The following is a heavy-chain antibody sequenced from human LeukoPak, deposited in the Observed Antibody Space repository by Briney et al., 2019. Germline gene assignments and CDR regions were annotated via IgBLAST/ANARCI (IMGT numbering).Heavy chain of an antibody. J-gene: IGHJ4*02. Sequence: GGSLRLSCAASGFIFSSYEMSWVRQAPGKGLEWVSYISSSGRTMYYADSVKGRFTVSRDNAKNSLYLQMNSLRADDTAVYYCARDRDLGVVTPWCDYWGQGVLVTVSS. D-gene: IGHD2-2*01. V-gene: IGHV3-48*03. CDR2: ISSSGRTM. CDR3: ARDRDLGVVTPWCDY. CDR1: GFIFSSYE.